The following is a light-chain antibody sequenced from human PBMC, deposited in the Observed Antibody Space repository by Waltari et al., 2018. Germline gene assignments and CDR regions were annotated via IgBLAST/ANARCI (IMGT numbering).Light chain of an antibody. V-gene: IGKV3-20*01. CDR1: QSISRT. J-gene: IGKJ1*01. CDR2: AAS. Sequence: EIVLTQSPGTLSLSPGESATLSCRASQSISRTLVWYQKQPGQAPRLLIYAASTRATGIPDRFSGSGSGTDFSLTISRLEPEDFAVYYCQHYLRLPVTFGQGTKVEIK. CDR3: QHYLRLPVT.